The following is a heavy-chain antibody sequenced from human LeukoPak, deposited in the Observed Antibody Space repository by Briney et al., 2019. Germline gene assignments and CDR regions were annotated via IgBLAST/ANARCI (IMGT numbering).Heavy chain of an antibody. V-gene: IGHV3-23*01. CDR2: ISGSGGST. D-gene: IGHD3-22*01. CDR1: GFTFSSYA. Sequence: GGSLRLSCAASGFTFSSYAMSWVRQAPGKGLEWVSAISGSGGSTYYADSVKGRFTISRDNSKNTLYLQMNSLRAENTAVYYCAKETYYYDSSGYYPGAFDIWGQGTMVTVSS. CDR3: AKETYYYDSSGYYPGAFDI. J-gene: IGHJ3*02.